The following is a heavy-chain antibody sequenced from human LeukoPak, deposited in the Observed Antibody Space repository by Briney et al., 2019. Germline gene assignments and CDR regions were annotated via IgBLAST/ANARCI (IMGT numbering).Heavy chain of an antibody. V-gene: IGHV5-51*01. CDR2: IYPGDSDT. J-gene: IGHJ4*02. CDR3: ASRLTYCSSTSCYTGSFDY. D-gene: IGHD2-2*02. CDR1: RYRFTSYW. Sequence: GESLKISCKGSRYRFTSYWIGWVRQMPGKGLEGMAIIYPGDSDTRYSPCFQCPVTISRHKAIRTSYLECSRLKAPDTAMYYGASRLTYCSSTSCYTGSFDYWGQGTLVTVSS.